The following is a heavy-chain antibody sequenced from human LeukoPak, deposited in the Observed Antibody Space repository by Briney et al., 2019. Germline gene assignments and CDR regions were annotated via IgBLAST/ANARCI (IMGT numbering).Heavy chain of an antibody. CDR2: IYYSGST. V-gene: IGHV4-39*01. J-gene: IGHJ4*02. D-gene: IGHD1-26*01. CDR1: GDSTSSDRYY. Sequence: NPSETLSLTCTISGDSTSSDRYYGGWVRQPPGKGLEWIGNIYYSGSTYYNPSLKSRVTMSVDTSKNQFFLKLNSVTAADTAVYYCARGRPYSGGYHLDYWGQGTLVTVSP. CDR3: ARGRPYSGGYHLDY.